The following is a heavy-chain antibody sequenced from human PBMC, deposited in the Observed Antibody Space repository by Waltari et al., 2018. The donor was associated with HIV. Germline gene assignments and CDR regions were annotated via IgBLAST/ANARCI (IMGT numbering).Heavy chain of an antibody. J-gene: IGHJ4*02. CDR1: GESFNDYY. Sequence: QVQLRQRCSTLLKPSETLFPTCAVYGESFNDYYWTWIPHAPGRRLEWSGGVNHRGVTYHSPSVRGRVKVRIIILADTAKNSLSLKLKSVTAADTAMYFCARWNDTKGLYYQYYYFVCWSQGTLVTVS. CDR3: ARWNDTKGLYYQYYYFVC. V-gene: IGHV4-34*02. D-gene: IGHD3-16*01. CDR2: VNHRGVT.